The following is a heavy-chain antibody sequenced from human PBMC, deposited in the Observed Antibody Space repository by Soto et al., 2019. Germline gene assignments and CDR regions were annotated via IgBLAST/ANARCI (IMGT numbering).Heavy chain of an antibody. V-gene: IGHV3-11*01. D-gene: IGHD3-10*01. CDR3: ACDPYYYASGF. CDR2: ISGSGDTI. Sequence: QVQLVESGGGLVKPGGSLRLSCAASGFTFSDYYMTWNRQPPGKGLEWVSYISGSGDTIYYADSVKGRFTVSRDNARNSLYLQMNSLRAEDTAFYYCACDPYYYASGFWGQGTLVTVSS. J-gene: IGHJ4*02. CDR1: GFTFSDYY.